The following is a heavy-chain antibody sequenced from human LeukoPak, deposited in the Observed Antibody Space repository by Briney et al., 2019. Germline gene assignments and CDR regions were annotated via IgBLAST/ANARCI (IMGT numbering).Heavy chain of an antibody. J-gene: IGHJ3*02. CDR3: AKVPVFSLTISQVVTDDAFDI. CDR2: ISGKGGST. V-gene: IGHV3-23*01. CDR1: GFTFRSYA. Sequence: GGSLSLSCAAPGFTFRSYAMSWVRQAPGKGLKWVSEISGKGGSTYYADSVKSRFTIYRENSRNTMYLQMNSLRADNTAVYYCAKVPVFSLTISQVVTDDAFDIWGQGTIVTVTS. D-gene: IGHD3-3*01.